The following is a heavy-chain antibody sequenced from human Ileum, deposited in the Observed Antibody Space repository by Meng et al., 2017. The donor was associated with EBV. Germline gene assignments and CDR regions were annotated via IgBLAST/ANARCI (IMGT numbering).Heavy chain of an antibody. D-gene: IGHD4-17*01. V-gene: IGHV4-39*01. CDR1: GGSISSSNYC. J-gene: IGHJ4*02. CDR3: AMGPDYAKTGY. Sequence: QLLLLESGPGLVKPSETLSLTCSVSGGSISSSNYCWGWICQPPGKGLEWIQSICYTDYTYYNPSLKSRVTISADKSKNQFSLRLNSLTAADTAVYYCAMGPDYAKTGYWGQGTLVTVSS. CDR2: ICYTDYT.